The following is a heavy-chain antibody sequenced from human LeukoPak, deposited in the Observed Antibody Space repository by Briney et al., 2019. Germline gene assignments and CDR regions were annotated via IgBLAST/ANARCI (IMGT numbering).Heavy chain of an antibody. D-gene: IGHD3-10*01. Sequence: GGPLRLSCAASGFSFSSAWMSWVRQAPGKGLEWVGRIKSKTNGGITDYAAPVKGRFTISRDDSKNTLYLQMDGLKTEDTAVYYCAREGVGGGAFDIWGQGTMFTVSA. CDR1: GFSFSSAW. CDR2: IKSKTNGGIT. J-gene: IGHJ3*02. CDR3: AREGVGGGAFDI. V-gene: IGHV3-15*01.